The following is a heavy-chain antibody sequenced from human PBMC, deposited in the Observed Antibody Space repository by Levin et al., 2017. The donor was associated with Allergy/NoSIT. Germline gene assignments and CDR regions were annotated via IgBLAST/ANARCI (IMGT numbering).Heavy chain of an antibody. CDR3: AREDGYVVDY. CDR2: IYHSGST. D-gene: IGHD5-24*01. Sequence: PSETLSLNCTVSGGSLSSSGYHWTWIRQHPGQGLEWIGYIYHSGSTSYNPSLKSRVTISADTSKKQFSLTLNSVTAADTAIYYCAREDGYVVDYWGQGTLVTVSS. J-gene: IGHJ4*02. V-gene: IGHV4-31*03. CDR1: GGSLSSSGYH.